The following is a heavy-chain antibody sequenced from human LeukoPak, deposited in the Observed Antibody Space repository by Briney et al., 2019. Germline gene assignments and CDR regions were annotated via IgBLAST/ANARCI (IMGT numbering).Heavy chain of an antibody. J-gene: IGHJ6*02. D-gene: IGHD2/OR15-2a*01. CDR1: GFTFSSYS. Sequence: GGSLRLSCAAYGFTFSSYSMNWVRQAPGKGLEWVSSISSSSSYIYYADSVKGRFTISRDNAKNSLYLQMNSLRAEDTAVYYCARRRIDYYYGMDVWGQGTTVTVSS. V-gene: IGHV3-21*01. CDR3: ARRRIDYYYGMDV. CDR2: ISSSSSYI.